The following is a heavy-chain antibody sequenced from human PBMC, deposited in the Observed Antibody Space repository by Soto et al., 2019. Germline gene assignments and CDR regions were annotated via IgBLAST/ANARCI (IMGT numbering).Heavy chain of an antibody. CDR2: INHSGST. D-gene: IGHD3-3*01. V-gene: IGHV4-34*01. Sequence: SETLSLTCAVYGGSFSGYYWSWIRQPPGKGLEWIGEINHSGSTNYNPSLKSRVTISVDTSKNQFSLKLSSVTAADTAVYYCARASLRFLEWYLDYWGQGTLVTVSS. CDR1: GGSFSGYY. J-gene: IGHJ4*02. CDR3: ARASLRFLEWYLDY.